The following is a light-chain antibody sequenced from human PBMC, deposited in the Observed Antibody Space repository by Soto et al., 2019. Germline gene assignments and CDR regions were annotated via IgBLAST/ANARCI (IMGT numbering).Light chain of an antibody. CDR1: SSDIGTYDH. Sequence: SALTQPASVSGSPGQSITISCSGTSSDIGTYDHVAWFQQFPGKTPKLVIYSVSDRPSGVSYRFSGSKSGNTASLTISGLRADDEADYYCISYTVSRSYVFGTGTKVTVL. J-gene: IGLJ1*01. V-gene: IGLV2-14*01. CDR2: SVS. CDR3: ISYTVSRSYV.